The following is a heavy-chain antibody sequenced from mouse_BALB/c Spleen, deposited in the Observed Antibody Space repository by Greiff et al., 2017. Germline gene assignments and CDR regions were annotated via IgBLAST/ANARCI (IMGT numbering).Heavy chain of an antibody. CDR2: ISSGGSYT. V-gene: IGHV5-6*02. CDR3: ARPLDSSGYVKFAY. Sequence: EVKLVESGGDLVKPGGSLKLSCAASGFTFSSYGMSWVRQTPDKRLEWVATISSGGSYTYYPDSVKGRFTISRDNAKNTLYLQMSSLKSEDTAMYYCARPLDSSGYVKFAYWGQGTLVTVSA. D-gene: IGHD3-2*01. CDR1: GFTFSSYG. J-gene: IGHJ3*01.